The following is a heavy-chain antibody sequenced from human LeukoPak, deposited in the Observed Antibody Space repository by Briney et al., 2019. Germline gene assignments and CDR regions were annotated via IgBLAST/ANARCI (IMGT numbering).Heavy chain of an antibody. Sequence: GESLKISCKGSGYSFTSYCISWVRQMPGKGLEWMGRIDPSDSYTNYSPSFEGHVTTSADRSTNTAYLQWSSLKASDTAMYYCARQGGATPGYWGQGTLVTVSS. V-gene: IGHV5-10-1*01. CDR3: ARQGGATPGY. D-gene: IGHD1-26*01. CDR2: IDPSDSYT. CDR1: GYSFTSYC. J-gene: IGHJ4*02.